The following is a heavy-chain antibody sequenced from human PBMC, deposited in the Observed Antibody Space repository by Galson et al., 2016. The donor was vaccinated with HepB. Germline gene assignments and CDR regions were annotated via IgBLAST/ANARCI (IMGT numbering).Heavy chain of an antibody. V-gene: IGHV3-74*01. Sequence: SLRLSCAASGFTFRNYWMHWVRQLPGKGLVWVSRISSDGSTINYADSVKGRFTISRDNARNTLYLQMNSLRVEDTALYYCARDQTRRGPTTFDNWGQGALVTVS. CDR3: ARDQTRRGPTTFDN. J-gene: IGHJ4*02. CDR1: GFTFRNYW. D-gene: IGHD1-26*01. CDR2: ISSDGSTI.